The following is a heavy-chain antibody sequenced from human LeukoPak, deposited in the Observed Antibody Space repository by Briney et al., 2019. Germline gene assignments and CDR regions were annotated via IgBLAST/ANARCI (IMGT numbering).Heavy chain of an antibody. CDR3: AKDLGSGYDSEAFDI. CDR2: IRYDGSNK. D-gene: IGHD5-12*01. CDR1: GFTFSSYG. Sequence: GGSLRLSCAASGFTFSSYGMHWVRQAPGKGLEWVAFIRYDGSNKYYAHSVKGRFTISRDNSKNTLYLQMNSLRAEDTAVYYCAKDLGSGYDSEAFDIWGQGTMVTVSS. V-gene: IGHV3-30*02. J-gene: IGHJ3*02.